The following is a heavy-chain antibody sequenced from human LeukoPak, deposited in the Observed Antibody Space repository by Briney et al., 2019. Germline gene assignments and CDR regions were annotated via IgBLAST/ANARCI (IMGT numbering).Heavy chain of an antibody. CDR3: ARTPVIVIRGVIEDGMDV. CDR1: GYTFTDYY. CDR2: IDPNTGRT. V-gene: IGHV1-2*02. Sequence: ASVKVSCKPSGYTFTDYYLHWVRQAPGQGLEWMGWIDPNTGRTVYAQNFQGRLTLTRAPSVRTAYMDLRGLGSDDTAVYYCARTPVIVIRGVIEDGMDVWGQGTTVTVSS. D-gene: IGHD3-10*01. J-gene: IGHJ6*02.